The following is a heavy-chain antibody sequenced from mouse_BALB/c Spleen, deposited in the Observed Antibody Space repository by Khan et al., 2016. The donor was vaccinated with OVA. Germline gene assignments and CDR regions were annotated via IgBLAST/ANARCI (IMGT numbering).Heavy chain of an antibody. D-gene: IGHD2-2*01. Sequence: QVQLQQSGTELLSPGTSVKVSCKASGYAFADYLIDWVKQRPGQGLEWIGVINPGSGNTNYNEKFKGKATLTAAKSSSTAYMQLSSLTSDDSAIYCCARSGGYGDAVDYWGQGTSVTVSS. J-gene: IGHJ4*01. V-gene: IGHV1-54*01. CDR1: GYAFADYL. CDR3: ARSGGYGDAVDY. CDR2: INPGSGNT.